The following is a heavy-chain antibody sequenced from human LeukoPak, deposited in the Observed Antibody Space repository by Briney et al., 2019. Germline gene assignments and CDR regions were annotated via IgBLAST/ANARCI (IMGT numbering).Heavy chain of an antibody. CDR2: ISVSSGTT. Sequence: GGSLRLSCAASGFTFSSYAMSWVRQAPGKGLEWVSVISVSSGTTYYADSVKGRFTISRDNSQSTVFLQMNSLRAEDTALYYCAKDLHYYVAMDVWGQGTAVTVSS. J-gene: IGHJ6*02. D-gene: IGHD3-10*02. CDR3: AKDLHYYVAMDV. V-gene: IGHV3-23*01. CDR1: GFTFSSYA.